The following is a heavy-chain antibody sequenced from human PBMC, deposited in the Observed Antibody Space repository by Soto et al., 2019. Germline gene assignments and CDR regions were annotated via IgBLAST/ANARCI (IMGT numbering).Heavy chain of an antibody. CDR2: IIPIFGTA. CDR1: GGTFSSYA. V-gene: IGHV1-69*13. Sequence: SVKVSCKASGGTFSSYAISWVRQAPGQGLEWMGGIIPIFGTANYAQKFQGRVTITADESTSTAYMELSSLRSEDTAVYYCARDGPSTYYYDSSGYFPRNFDYWGQGTLVTVSS. J-gene: IGHJ4*02. D-gene: IGHD3-22*01. CDR3: ARDGPSTYYYDSSGYFPRNFDY.